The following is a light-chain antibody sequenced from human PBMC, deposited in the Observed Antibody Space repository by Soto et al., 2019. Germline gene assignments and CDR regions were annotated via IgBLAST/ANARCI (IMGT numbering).Light chain of an antibody. CDR2: AAS. Sequence: DIQMTQSPSSLSASVGDRVTITCRASQHITAYLNWYQHRPGKAPQLLIYAASSLHSGVPSRFSGSGSGTDFTLTISSLQPEDFATYYCQQSYNTPYTFGQGTKVEIK. CDR1: QHITAY. CDR3: QQSYNTPYT. J-gene: IGKJ2*01. V-gene: IGKV1-39*01.